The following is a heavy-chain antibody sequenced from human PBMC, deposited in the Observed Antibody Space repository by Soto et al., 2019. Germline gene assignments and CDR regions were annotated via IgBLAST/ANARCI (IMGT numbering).Heavy chain of an antibody. CDR2: IRSKANNYAT. CDR1: GFTFSGSA. Sequence: EVQLVESGGGLVQPGGSLKLSCAASGFTFSGSAMHWVRQASGKGLEWVGRIRSKANNYATANGASVTGRFTIARDDSKNTAYLQMNSLKTEDTDVYYCSRQASDFWSGKPQYYMDVWGKGTTVTVSS. V-gene: IGHV3-73*01. CDR3: SRQASDFWSGKPQYYMDV. J-gene: IGHJ6*03. D-gene: IGHD3-3*01.